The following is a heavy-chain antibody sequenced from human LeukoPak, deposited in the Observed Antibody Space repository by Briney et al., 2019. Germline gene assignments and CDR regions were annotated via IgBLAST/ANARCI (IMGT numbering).Heavy chain of an antibody. CDR3: ARDDPRGYSGYVHFDY. CDR2: ISSSSSTI. V-gene: IGHV3-48*01. D-gene: IGHD5-12*01. Sequence: GGSLRLSCAASGFTFSSYSMNWVRQAPGKGLEWVSYISSSSSTIYYADSVKGRFTISRDNAKNSLYLQMNSLRAEDTAVYYCARDDPRGYSGYVHFDYWGRGTLVTVSS. J-gene: IGHJ4*02. CDR1: GFTFSSYS.